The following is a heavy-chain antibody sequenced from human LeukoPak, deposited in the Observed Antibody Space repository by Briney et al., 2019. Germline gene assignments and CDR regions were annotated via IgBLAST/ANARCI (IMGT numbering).Heavy chain of an antibody. CDR3: ARTRVRGVIRNWFDP. V-gene: IGHV4-34*01. Sequence: SETLSLTCAVYGAAFSGYYWSWIRQPPGKGLEWIGEINHIGSTNYNPSLKSRLNISVDTSKNQFSLKLSSVTAADTAVYYCARTRVRGVIRNWFDPWGQGTLVTVSS. D-gene: IGHD3-10*01. CDR1: GAAFSGYY. J-gene: IGHJ5*02. CDR2: INHIGST.